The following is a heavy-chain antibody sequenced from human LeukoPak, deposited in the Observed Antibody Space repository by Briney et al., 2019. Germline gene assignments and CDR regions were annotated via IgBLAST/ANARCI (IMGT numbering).Heavy chain of an antibody. Sequence: GGSLRLSCAASGFTFSNYWMHWVRQAPGKGLEWVSAISGSGGSTYYADSVKGRFTISRDNSKNTLYLQMNSLRAEDTDVYYCAKPDRYCSSTSCYITPFDYWGQGTLVTVSS. V-gene: IGHV3-23*01. J-gene: IGHJ4*02. CDR1: GFTFSNYW. CDR3: AKPDRYCSSTSCYITPFDY. D-gene: IGHD2-2*02. CDR2: ISGSGGST.